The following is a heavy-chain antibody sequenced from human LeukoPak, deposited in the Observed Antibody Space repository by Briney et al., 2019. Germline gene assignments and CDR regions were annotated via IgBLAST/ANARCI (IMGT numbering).Heavy chain of an antibody. D-gene: IGHD3-3*01. J-gene: IGHJ6*02. CDR2: INHSGST. V-gene: IGHV4-34*01. Sequence: PSETLSLTCAVYGGSFSGYYWSRIRQPPGKGLEWIGEINHSGSTNYNPSLKSRVTISVDTSKNQFSLKLSSVTAADTAVYYCARLRVRRLRFLEWLLSVGMDVWGQGTTVTVSS. CDR3: ARLRVRRLRFLEWLLSVGMDV. CDR1: GGSFSGYY.